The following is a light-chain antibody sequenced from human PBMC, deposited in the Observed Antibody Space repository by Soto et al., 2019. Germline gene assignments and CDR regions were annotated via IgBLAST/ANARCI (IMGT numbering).Light chain of an antibody. CDR1: ESVSRND. V-gene: IGKV3-20*01. CDR3: QQYGSSPT. J-gene: IGKJ4*01. CDR2: GAS. Sequence: EIVLTQSPCTLSLSPGERATLSCRASESVSRNDIAWYKQKPGHAPRILIYGASSRATGIRDRFSGSGSGTDFTLTIRRLEPADSAVYYCQQYGSSPTFGGGTKVDIK.